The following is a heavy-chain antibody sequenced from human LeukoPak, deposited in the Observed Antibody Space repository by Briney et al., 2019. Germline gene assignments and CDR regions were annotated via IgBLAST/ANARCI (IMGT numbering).Heavy chain of an antibody. CDR1: GGSISSSSYY. V-gene: IGHV4-39*07. Sequence: PSETLSLTCTVSGGSISSSSYYWGWIRQPPGKELEWIGCIYYSGSTYYNPSLKSRVAISVETSKNEFSLKLSSVTDVDTAVYFCARASRYYYDSSGYYFPTSEVFDYWGQGTLVTVSS. CDR2: IYYSGST. D-gene: IGHD3-22*01. CDR3: ARASRYYYDSSGYYFPTSEVFDY. J-gene: IGHJ4*02.